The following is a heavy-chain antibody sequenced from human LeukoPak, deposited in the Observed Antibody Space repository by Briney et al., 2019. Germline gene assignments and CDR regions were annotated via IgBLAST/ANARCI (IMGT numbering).Heavy chain of an antibody. Sequence: GGSLRLSCTASEFTYGMNWVRQAPGKGLEWVSGTSDRGDYTYYADSVKGRFTISRDNSKNTLYLQMNSLRAEDTAVYYCARAEIAAAFHDWGQGTLVTVSS. CDR2: TSDRGDYT. CDR1: EFTYG. D-gene: IGHD6-13*01. V-gene: IGHV3-23*01. J-gene: IGHJ4*02. CDR3: ARAEIAAAFHD.